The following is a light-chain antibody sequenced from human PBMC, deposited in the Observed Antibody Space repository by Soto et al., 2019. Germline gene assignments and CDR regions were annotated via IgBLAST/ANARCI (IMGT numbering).Light chain of an antibody. CDR1: QGISSY. V-gene: IGKV1-9*01. Sequence: DIQLTQSPSFLTASVGDRVTITCRASQGISSYLAWYQQKPGKAPKLLIYATSTLQSGVPSRFSGSGSGTDFTLTIGSLQPEDLATYYCQQLNNYPITFGQGTRLEIK. CDR3: QQLNNYPIT. CDR2: ATS. J-gene: IGKJ5*01.